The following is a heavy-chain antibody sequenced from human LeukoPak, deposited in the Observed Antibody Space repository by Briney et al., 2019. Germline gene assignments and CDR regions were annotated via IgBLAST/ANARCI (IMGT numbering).Heavy chain of an antibody. CDR2: ISAYNGNT. V-gene: IGHV1-18*04. CDR1: GYTFTGYY. CDR3: ARGLTYYYDSSGYYPLEY. J-gene: IGHJ4*02. D-gene: IGHD3-22*01. Sequence: ASVKVSCKASGYTFTGYYMHWVRQAPGQGLEWMGWISAYNGNTNYAQKLQGRVTMTTGTSTSTAYMELRSLRSDDTAVYYCARGLTYYYDSSGYYPLEYWGQGTLVTVSS.